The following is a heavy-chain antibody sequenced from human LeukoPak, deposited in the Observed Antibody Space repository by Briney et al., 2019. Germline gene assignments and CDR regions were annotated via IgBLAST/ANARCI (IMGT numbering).Heavy chain of an antibody. CDR3: CGIAVAGIY. V-gene: IGHV3-30*02. J-gene: IGHJ4*02. Sequence: GGSLRLSCAASGFTFSGYGMHWVRQAPGKGLEWVAFIRYDESHKYYIDSVKGRFTISRDNSKNTLYLQMNSLRAEDTAVYYCCGIAVAGIYWGQGTLVTVSS. D-gene: IGHD6-19*01. CDR1: GFTFSGYG. CDR2: IRYDESHK.